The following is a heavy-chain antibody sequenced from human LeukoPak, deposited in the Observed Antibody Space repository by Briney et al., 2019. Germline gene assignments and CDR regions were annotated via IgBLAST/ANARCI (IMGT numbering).Heavy chain of an antibody. CDR2: MNPNSGNT. V-gene: IGHV1-8*02. CDR3: ARGRLDP. Sequence: ASVKVSCKASGGTFSSYAISWVRQAPGQGLEWMGWMNPNSGNTGYAQKFQGRVTMTRNTSISTAYMELSSLRSEDTAMYYCARGRLDPWGQGTLVTVSS. J-gene: IGHJ5*02. CDR1: GGTFSSYA.